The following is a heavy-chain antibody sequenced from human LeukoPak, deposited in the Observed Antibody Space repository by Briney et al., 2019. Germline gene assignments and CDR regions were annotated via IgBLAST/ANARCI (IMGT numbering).Heavy chain of an antibody. CDR3: ARAQDYGDRCYYYYYYMDV. V-gene: IGHV3-21*01. J-gene: IGHJ6*03. Sequence: GGSLRLSCAASGFTFSSYSMNWVRQAPGKGLEWVSSISSSSSYIYYADSVKGRFTISGDNAKNSLYLQMNSLRAEDTAVYYCARAQDYGDRCYYYYYYMDVWGKGTTVTISS. CDR1: GFTFSSYS. D-gene: IGHD4-17*01. CDR2: ISSSSSYI.